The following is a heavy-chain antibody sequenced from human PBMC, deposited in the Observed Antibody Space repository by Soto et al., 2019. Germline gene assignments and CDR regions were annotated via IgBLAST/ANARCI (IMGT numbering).Heavy chain of an antibody. CDR1: GFTFSSYS. Sequence: GGSLRLSCAASGFTFSSYSMNWVRQAPGMGLEWVSYISSSSSTIYYADSVKGRFTISRDNAKNSLYLQMNSLRAEDTAVYYCARELWTDYDFWSGYSNFDYWGQGTLVTVSS. CDR3: ARELWTDYDFWSGYSNFDY. V-gene: IGHV3-48*01. D-gene: IGHD3-3*01. J-gene: IGHJ4*02. CDR2: ISSSSSTI.